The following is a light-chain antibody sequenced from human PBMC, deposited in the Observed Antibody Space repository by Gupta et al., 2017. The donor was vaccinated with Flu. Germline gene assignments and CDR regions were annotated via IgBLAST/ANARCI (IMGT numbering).Light chain of an antibody. CDR1: N. CDR3: PQYNNWPRT. J-gene: IGKJ2*01. Sequence: NLAWYQPTPGPAPRLLLYGSSTSATGIPAMFSSSGSGTEFTLPINSLQSEDFAVYYWPQYNNWPRTFGQVTKLE. CDR2: GSS. V-gene: IGKV3-15*01.